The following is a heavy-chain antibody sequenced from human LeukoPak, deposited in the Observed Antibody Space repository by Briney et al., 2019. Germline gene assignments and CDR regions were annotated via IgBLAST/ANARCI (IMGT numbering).Heavy chain of an antibody. CDR3: AINMVRGVIVKYYYYMDV. J-gene: IGHJ6*03. CDR2: IIPIFGTA. CDR1: GYTLTELS. D-gene: IGHD3-10*01. Sequence: SVKVSCKVSGYTLTELSMHWVRQAPGQGLEWMGGIIPIFGTANYAQKFQGRVTITADESTSTAYMELSSLRSEDTAVYYCAINMVRGVIVKYYYYMDVWGKGTTVTISS. V-gene: IGHV1-69*13.